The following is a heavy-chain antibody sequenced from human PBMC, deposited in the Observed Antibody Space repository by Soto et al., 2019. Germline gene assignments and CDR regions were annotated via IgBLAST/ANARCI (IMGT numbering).Heavy chain of an antibody. V-gene: IGHV1-24*01. D-gene: IGHD6-13*01. CDR1: GYTLTELS. Sequence: ASVKVSCKVSGYTLTELSIHWGRQAPGEGLEWMGGFDLEKREPIYAQRFQGRVTMTEDSSADTPYMELSSLRSEDPAVYYRARAVPSSNQFDHWGQGTKVTVSS. J-gene: IGHJ4*02. CDR3: ARAVPSSNQFDH. CDR2: FDLEKREP.